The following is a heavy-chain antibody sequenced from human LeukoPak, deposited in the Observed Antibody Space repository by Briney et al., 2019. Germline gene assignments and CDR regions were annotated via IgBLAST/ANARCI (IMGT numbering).Heavy chain of an antibody. Sequence: PGGSLRLSCAASGFTFSSYAMSWVRQAPGKGLEWVSGISGSGDSTGYADSVKGRFTISRDNSKNTLYLQMNSLRAEDTAVYYCAKPPGYSSGWYNYWGQGTLVTVSS. CDR2: ISGSGDST. D-gene: IGHD6-19*01. CDR3: AKPPGYSSGWYNY. J-gene: IGHJ4*02. V-gene: IGHV3-23*01. CDR1: GFTFSSYA.